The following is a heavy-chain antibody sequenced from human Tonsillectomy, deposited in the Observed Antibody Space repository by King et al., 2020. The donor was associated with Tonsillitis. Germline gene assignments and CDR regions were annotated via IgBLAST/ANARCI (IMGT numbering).Heavy chain of an antibody. D-gene: IGHD3-22*01. CDR1: GFTFTSHG. CDR2: ILYDGSNR. Sequence: QLVQSGGGVVQPGTSLRLSCAVSGFTFTSHGMHCVRQAPGKGLEWVALILYDGSNRYYADSVKGRFTISRDDSKNTLYLQMNSLRAEDTAVYYCAKDDTSGYYYIDYWGQGTLVSVFS. V-gene: IGHV3-30*18. CDR3: AKDDTSGYYYIDY. J-gene: IGHJ4*02.